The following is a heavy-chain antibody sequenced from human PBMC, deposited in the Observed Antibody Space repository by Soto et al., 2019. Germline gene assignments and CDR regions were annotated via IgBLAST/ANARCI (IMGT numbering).Heavy chain of an antibody. CDR2: IIPIFGTA. CDR3: ARDLGRRMTTVPNDY. D-gene: IGHD4-17*01. V-gene: IGHV1-69*06. Sequence: SVKVSCKASGGTFNNYVINWVRQAPGQGLEWMAGIIPIFGTANYAQKFQGRVTITADKSTSTAYMELNSLRAEDTAVYYCARDLGRRMTTVPNDYWGQGTLVTVSS. J-gene: IGHJ4*02. CDR1: GGTFNNYV.